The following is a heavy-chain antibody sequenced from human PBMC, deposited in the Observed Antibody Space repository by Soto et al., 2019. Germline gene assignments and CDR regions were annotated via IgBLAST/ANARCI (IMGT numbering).Heavy chain of an antibody. CDR2: ISGSGGST. V-gene: IGHV3-23*01. CDR1: GFTFSSYA. Sequence: EVQLLESGGGLIQPGGSLRLSCAASGFTFSSYAMSWVRQAPGKGLEWVSAISGSGGSTYYADSVKGRFTISRDNSKNTLYLQMNSLRAEDTAVYYCAKDFSHIVVVTAGDAFDIWGQGTMVTVSS. CDR3: AKDFSHIVVVTAGDAFDI. D-gene: IGHD2-21*02. J-gene: IGHJ3*02.